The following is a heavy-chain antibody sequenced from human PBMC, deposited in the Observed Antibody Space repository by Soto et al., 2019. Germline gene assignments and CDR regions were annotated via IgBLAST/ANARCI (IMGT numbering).Heavy chain of an antibody. D-gene: IGHD2-15*01. J-gene: IGHJ3*01. CDR3: ARIIGYCRNNDCSWTFDV. Sequence: GESLKISCKTSGYSFISYWVAWVRQLPGKGLEWMGTFYPGDSTSTYSPSFRGQVTISVDTSITTAYLQLNSLKASDTAMYYCARIIGYCRNNDCSWTFDVWGQGTMVTVSS. CDR2: FYPGDSTS. CDR1: GYSFISYW. V-gene: IGHV5-51*01.